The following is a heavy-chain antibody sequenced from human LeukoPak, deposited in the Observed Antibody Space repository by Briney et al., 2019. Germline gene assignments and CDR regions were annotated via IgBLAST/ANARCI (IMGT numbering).Heavy chain of an antibody. CDR1: GFTFSSYG. CDR3: AKDGGNYYDPAGSHLIRYYMDV. D-gene: IGHD3-22*01. Sequence: GGALRLSCATSGFTFSSYGMHWGRQGPGKGLEWVTVRSQDAKSSYHVDAVKGRFTISRDNSKNTLYLQMTRLRAEDTAAYYCAKDGGNYYDPAGSHLIRYYMDVWGKGTTVTVSS. V-gene: IGHV3-30*18. CDR2: RSQDAKSS. J-gene: IGHJ6*03.